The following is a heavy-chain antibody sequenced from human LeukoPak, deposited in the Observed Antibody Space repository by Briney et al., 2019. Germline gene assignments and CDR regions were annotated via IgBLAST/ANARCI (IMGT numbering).Heavy chain of an antibody. V-gene: IGHV1-69*13. CDR1: GGTFSSYA. D-gene: IGHD3-22*01. J-gene: IGHJ4*02. CDR2: IIPIFGTA. CDR3: ATNPMIVVALYFDY. Sequence: SVKVSCKAAGGTFSSYAISWVREAPGQGLEWMGGIIPIFGTANYAQKFQGRVTITADESTSTAYMELSSLRSEDTAVYYCATNPMIVVALYFDYWGQGTLVTVSS.